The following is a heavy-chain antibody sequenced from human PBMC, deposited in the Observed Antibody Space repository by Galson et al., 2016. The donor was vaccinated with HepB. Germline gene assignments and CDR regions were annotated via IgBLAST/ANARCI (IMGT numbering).Heavy chain of an antibody. CDR2: LSHDGVTK. D-gene: IGHD1-26*01. J-gene: IGHJ4*02. V-gene: IGHV3-30-3*01. CDR1: GFTFSRHA. CDR3: AREWELGGYFDY. Sequence: SLRLSCAASGFTFSRHAMHWVRQAPGKGLEWVSVLSHDGVTKFYADSVRARFTISRDNSKTTVYLQMDGLSAEDTAVYYCAREWELGGYFDYWGQGTLVTVSS.